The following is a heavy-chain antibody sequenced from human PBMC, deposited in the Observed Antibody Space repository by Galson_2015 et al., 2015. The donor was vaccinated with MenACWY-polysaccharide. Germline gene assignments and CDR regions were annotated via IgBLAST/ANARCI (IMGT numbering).Heavy chain of an antibody. J-gene: IGHJ2*01. V-gene: IGHV4-39*01. CDR3: ATLRSHFSTAGLYWYFDL. D-gene: IGHD6-13*01. Sequence: SLTCTVSGGPIGSSGYYGGWIRQPPGKGLEWIGSMYHSGSTYYNPSLKSRVTISADTSKNQLSLKLTSVIAADTAVYYCATLRSHFSTAGLYWYFDLWGRGTLVIVSS. CDR1: GGPIGSSGYY. CDR2: MYHSGST.